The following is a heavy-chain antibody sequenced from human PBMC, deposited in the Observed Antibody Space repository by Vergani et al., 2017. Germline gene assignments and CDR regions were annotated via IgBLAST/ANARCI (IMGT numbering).Heavy chain of an antibody. D-gene: IGHD4-17*01. CDR3: ARDLTVTISYGHYYYYMDV. Sequence: QVQLQESGPGLVKPSETLSLTCTVSGGSISSYYWSWIRQPAGKGLEWIGRIYTSGGTNYNPSLKRRVTMSVDTSKNQFPLKLSSVTAADTAVYYCARDLTVTISYGHYYYYMDVWGKGTTVTVSS. V-gene: IGHV4-4*07. J-gene: IGHJ6*03. CDR1: GGSISSYY. CDR2: IYTSGGT.